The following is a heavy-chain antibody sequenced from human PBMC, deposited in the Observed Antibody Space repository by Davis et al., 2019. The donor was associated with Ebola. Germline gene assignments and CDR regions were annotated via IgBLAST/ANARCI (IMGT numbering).Heavy chain of an antibody. V-gene: IGHV3-23*01. D-gene: IGHD3-10*01. CDR2: ISGSSGST. CDR1: GFTFSSYA. J-gene: IGHJ4*02. CDR3: AKKSGYYGSGSQYYFDY. Sequence: GESLKISCAASGFTFSSYAMSWVRQAPGKGLEWVSAISGSSGSTYYADSVKGRFTISRDNSKNTLYLQMNSLRAEDTAVYYCAKKSGYYGSGSQYYFDYWGQGTLVTVSS.